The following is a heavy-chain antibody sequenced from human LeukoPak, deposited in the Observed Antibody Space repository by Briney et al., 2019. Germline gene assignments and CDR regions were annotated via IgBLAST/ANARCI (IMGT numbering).Heavy chain of an antibody. J-gene: IGHJ6*02. D-gene: IGHD6-19*01. V-gene: IGHV4-39*01. CDR3: ARDSVAGSSWYGMDV. CDR1: GGSISSSSYY. Sequence: PSETLSLTCTVSGGSISSSSYYWGWIRQPPGKGLEWIGSIYYSGSTYYNPSPKSRVTISVDTSKNQFSLKLTSVTAADTAVYYCARDSVAGSSWYGMDVWGQGTTVTSSS. CDR2: IYYSGST.